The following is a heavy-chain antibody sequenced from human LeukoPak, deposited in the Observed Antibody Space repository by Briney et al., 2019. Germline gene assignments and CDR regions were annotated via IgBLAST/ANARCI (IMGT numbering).Heavy chain of an antibody. CDR3: AGMTTVTTGRTYYYYMDV. D-gene: IGHD4-17*01. CDR2: ISSSSSYI. Sequence: GGSLRLSCAASGFTFSSYSMNWVRQAPGKGLEWVSSISSSSSYIYYADSVKGRFTISRDNAKNSLYLQMNSLRAEDTAVYYCAGMTTVTTGRTYYYYMDVWGKGTTVTVSS. J-gene: IGHJ6*03. V-gene: IGHV3-21*01. CDR1: GFTFSSYS.